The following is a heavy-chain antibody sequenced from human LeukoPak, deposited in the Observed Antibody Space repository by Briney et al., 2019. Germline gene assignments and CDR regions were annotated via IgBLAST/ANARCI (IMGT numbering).Heavy chain of an antibody. Sequence: ASVKVSCKASGGTFSSYAISWVRQAPGQGLEWMGWISAYNGNTNYAQKLQGRVTMTTDTSTSTAYMELRSLRSDDTAVYYCARCSDLTYYYYYGMDVWGQGTTVTVSS. D-gene: IGHD3-10*02. CDR1: GGTFSSYA. V-gene: IGHV1-18*01. CDR3: ARCSDLTYYYYYGMDV. J-gene: IGHJ6*02. CDR2: ISAYNGNT.